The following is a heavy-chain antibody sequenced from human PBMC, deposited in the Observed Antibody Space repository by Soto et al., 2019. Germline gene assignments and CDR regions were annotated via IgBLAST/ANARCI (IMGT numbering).Heavy chain of an antibody. CDR1: GFTVSSNY. D-gene: IGHD1-26*01. Sequence: EVQLVESGGGLVQPGESLRLSCAASGFTVSSNYMSWVRQAPGKGLEWVSIIYSGGSTYYADSVKGRFTISRDNSKNTLYRQMNSLRAEDTAVYYCARESIVGATNTFDYWGQGTLVTVSS. V-gene: IGHV3-66*01. J-gene: IGHJ4*02. CDR3: ARESIVGATNTFDY. CDR2: IYSGGST.